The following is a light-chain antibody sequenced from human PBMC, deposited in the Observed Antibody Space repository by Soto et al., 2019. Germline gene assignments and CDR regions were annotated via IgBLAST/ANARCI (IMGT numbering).Light chain of an antibody. V-gene: IGKV3-11*01. CDR1: QGVGRF. Sequence: EIVLTQSPATLSLSPGERAALSCRASQGVGRFLAWYQQKPGQAPRLLIYDASNRATGIPARFSGSGSGTXXTXAXXNXXXXDFAVYYCQQRGGWPLTFGGGTKVEIK. CDR3: QQRGGWPLT. J-gene: IGKJ4*01. CDR2: DAS.